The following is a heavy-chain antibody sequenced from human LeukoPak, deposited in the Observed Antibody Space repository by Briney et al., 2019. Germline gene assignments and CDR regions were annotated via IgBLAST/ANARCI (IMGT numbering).Heavy chain of an antibody. J-gene: IGHJ6*03. D-gene: IGHD6-13*01. CDR3: ARDSSSWYGGYYYYYMDV. CDR2: IYYSGST. Sequence: SETLSLTCTVSGGSISSYYWSWIRQPPGKGLEWIGYIYYSGSTNYNPSLKSRVTISVDTSKNQFSLKLSSVTVADTAVYYCARDSSSWYGGYYYYYMDVWGKGTTVTVSS. V-gene: IGHV4-59*01. CDR1: GGSISSYY.